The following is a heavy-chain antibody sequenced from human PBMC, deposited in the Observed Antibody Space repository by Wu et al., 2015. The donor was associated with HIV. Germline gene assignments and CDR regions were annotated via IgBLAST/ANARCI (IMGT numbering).Heavy chain of an antibody. Sequence: QVQLVQSGAEVKKPGASVKVSCKASGYSFTNYDINWVRQATGQGLEWMGWMNPNSGNTGYAQKFQGRVTMTRNTFISTAYMGLSSLRFEDTAIYYCARGREKNPSSDSWSLRFDSWGQGTLVTLSS. J-gene: IGHJ4*02. D-gene: IGHD6-13*01. CDR1: GYSFTNYD. CDR3: ARGREKNPSSDSWSLRFDS. V-gene: IGHV1-8*01. CDR2: MNPNSGNT.